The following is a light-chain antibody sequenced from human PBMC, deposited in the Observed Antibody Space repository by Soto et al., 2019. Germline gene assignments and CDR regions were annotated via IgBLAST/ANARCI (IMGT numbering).Light chain of an antibody. CDR3: QQSYSSLPIT. CDR1: QGTSSY. CDR2: GAS. J-gene: IGKJ5*01. Sequence: DLKCTQSPSFLSNSVGDRVTITCRASQGTSSYLAWFQQKPGRAPKLLIYGASTLQSGVPARFSGSGSGTDFTLTISSLQPEDFATYYCQQSYSSLPITFGQGTRPEIK. V-gene: IGKV1-39*01.